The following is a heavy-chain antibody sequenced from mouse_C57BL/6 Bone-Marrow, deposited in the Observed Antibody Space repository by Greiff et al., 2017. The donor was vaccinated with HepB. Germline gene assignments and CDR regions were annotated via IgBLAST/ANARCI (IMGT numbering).Heavy chain of an antibody. D-gene: IGHD4-1*01. J-gene: IGHJ2*01. Sequence: VQLQQSGPELVKPGASVKISCKASGYAFSSSWMNWVKQRPGKGLEWIGRIYPGDGDTNYNGKFKGKATLTADKSSSTAYMQLSSLTSEDSAVYFCANLGPYFDYWGQGTTLTVSS. CDR3: ANLGPYFDY. CDR2: IYPGDGDT. CDR1: GYAFSSSW. V-gene: IGHV1-82*01.